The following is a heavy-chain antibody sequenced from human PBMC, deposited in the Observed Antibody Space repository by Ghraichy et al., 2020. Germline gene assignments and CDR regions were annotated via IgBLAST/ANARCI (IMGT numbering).Heavy chain of an antibody. D-gene: IGHD3-10*01. CDR2: IYYSGST. J-gene: IGHJ5*02. V-gene: IGHV4-39*01. Sequence: SETLSLTCTVSGGSISSSSYYWGWIRQPPGKGLEWIGSIYYSGSTYYNPSLKSRVTISVDTSKNQFSLKLSSVTAADTAVYYCARRESRVLLWFGEVPDEGYWFDPWGQGTLVTVSS. CDR3: ARRESRVLLWFGEVPDEGYWFDP. CDR1: GGSISSSSYY.